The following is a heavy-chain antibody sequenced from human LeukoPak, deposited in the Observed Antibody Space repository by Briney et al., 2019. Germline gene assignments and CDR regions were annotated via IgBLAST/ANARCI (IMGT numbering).Heavy chain of an antibody. V-gene: IGHV4-31*03. CDR1: GGSISSGGYY. Sequence: TLSLTCTVSGGSISSGGYYWSWIRQHPGKGLEWIGYIYYSGSTYYNPSLKSRVTISVDTSKNQFSLKLSSVTAADTAVYYCARDRDSSGYYAVGFDPWGQGTLVTVSS. J-gene: IGHJ5*02. CDR3: ARDRDSSGYYAVGFDP. D-gene: IGHD3-22*01. CDR2: IYYSGST.